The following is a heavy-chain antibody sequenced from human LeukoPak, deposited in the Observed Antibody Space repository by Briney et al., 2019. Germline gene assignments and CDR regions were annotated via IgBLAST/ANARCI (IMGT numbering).Heavy chain of an antibody. CDR3: ARSDYDFWSGYSDYGMDV. D-gene: IGHD3-3*01. Sequence: ASVKVSCKASGYTFTSYGISWVRQAPGQGLEWMGWISAYNGNTNYAQKLQGRVTMTTDTSTSTAYMELRSLRPDDTAVYYCARSDYDFWSGYSDYGMDVWGQGTTVTVSS. CDR1: GYTFTSYG. CDR2: ISAYNGNT. V-gene: IGHV1-18*01. J-gene: IGHJ6*02.